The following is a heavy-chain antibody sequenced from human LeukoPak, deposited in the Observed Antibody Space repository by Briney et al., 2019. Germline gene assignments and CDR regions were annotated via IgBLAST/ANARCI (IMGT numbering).Heavy chain of an antibody. CDR1: GGTFSSYA. D-gene: IGHD2-2*01. CDR2: IIPIFGTA. CDR3: ARVPRGSTVLDY. V-gene: IGHV1-69*01. J-gene: IGHJ4*02. Sequence: GSSMKVSCKASGGTFSSYAISWVRQAPGQGLEWMGGIIPIFGTANYAQKFQGRVTITADESTSTAYMELSSLRSEDTAVYYCARVPRGSTVLDYWGQGTLVTVSS.